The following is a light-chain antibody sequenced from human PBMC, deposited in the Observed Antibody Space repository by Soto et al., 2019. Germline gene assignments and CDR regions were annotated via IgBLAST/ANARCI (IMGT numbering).Light chain of an antibody. J-gene: IGLJ1*01. Sequence: QSVLTQPPSASGTPGQRVTISCSGSSSNIGSNTVNWYQQLPGTAPKLLIYSNNQRPSGVPDRFSGSKSGTSASLAISGLQSEDEADYYCAAWDDCLKGPSYVFGTGTKVTFL. CDR2: SNN. CDR1: SSNIGSNT. CDR3: AAWDDCLKGPSYV. V-gene: IGLV1-44*01.